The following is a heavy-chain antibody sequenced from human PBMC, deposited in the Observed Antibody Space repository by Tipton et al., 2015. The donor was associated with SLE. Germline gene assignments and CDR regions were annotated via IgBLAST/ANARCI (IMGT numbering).Heavy chain of an antibody. CDR1: GFTFDDYG. V-gene: IGHV3-20*04. D-gene: IGHD6-13*01. CDR2: INWNGGST. Sequence: SLRLSCAASGFTFDDYGMSWVRQAPGKGLEWVSGINWNGGSTGYADSVKGRFTISRDNAKNSLYLQMNSLRAEDTAVYYCARDPYSSSWYRYYYMDVWGKGTTVTVSS. CDR3: ARDPYSSSWYRYYYMDV. J-gene: IGHJ6*03.